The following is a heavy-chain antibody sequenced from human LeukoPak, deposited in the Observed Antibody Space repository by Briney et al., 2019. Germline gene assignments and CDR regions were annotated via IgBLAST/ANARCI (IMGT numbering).Heavy chain of an antibody. Sequence: SQTLSLTCTVSGVSITTGSYYWGWIRQPPGKGLEWIGSIYHSGSTYYNPSLKSRVTISVDTSKNQFSLKLSSVTAADTAVYYCARDDSSGYSYWGQGTLVTVSS. V-gene: IGHV4-38-2*02. CDR1: GVSITTGSYY. J-gene: IGHJ4*02. CDR3: ARDDSSGYSY. CDR2: IYHSGST. D-gene: IGHD3-22*01.